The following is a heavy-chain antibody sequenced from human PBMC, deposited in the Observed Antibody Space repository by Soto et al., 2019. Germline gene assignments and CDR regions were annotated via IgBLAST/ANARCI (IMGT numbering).Heavy chain of an antibody. CDR3: ARDYSSYGPFAY. CDR1: GLTFSNYA. J-gene: IGHJ4*02. V-gene: IGHV3-23*01. CDR2: IGGRGDNT. Sequence: GGSLRLSCAASGLTFSNYAMSWVRQAPGKGLEWVSSIGGRGDNTYYADSVEGRFTISRDISKNALYLQMNSLRAEDTAVYYCARDYSSYGPFAYWGQGTLVTVSS. D-gene: IGHD5-18*01.